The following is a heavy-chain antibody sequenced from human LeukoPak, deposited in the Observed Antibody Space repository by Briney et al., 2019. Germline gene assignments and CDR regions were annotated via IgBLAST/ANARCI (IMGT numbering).Heavy chain of an antibody. D-gene: IGHD2-8*01. Sequence: ASVNVSCTASGYTFTSYHMHWVRQAPGQGLEWMGLINLSGGSTTYAQRFQGRVTLTRDTSTSTVYMELSSLRSEDTAVYYCARDYVDDIPMIKDYWGQGTLVTVSS. CDR1: GYTFTSYH. J-gene: IGHJ4*02. CDR3: ARDYVDDIPMIKDY. CDR2: INLSGGST. V-gene: IGHV1-46*01.